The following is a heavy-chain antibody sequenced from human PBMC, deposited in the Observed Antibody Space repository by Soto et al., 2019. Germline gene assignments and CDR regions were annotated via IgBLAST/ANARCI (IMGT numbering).Heavy chain of an antibody. V-gene: IGHV3-33*01. CDR2: IWYDGSNK. D-gene: IGHD3-22*01. CDR3: AREKIVGVFYPYYYDSSGYSAIDY. Sequence: QVQLVESGGGVVQPGRSLRLSCAASGFTFSSYGMHWVRQAPGKGLEWVAVIWYDGSNKYYADSVKGRFTISRDNSKNTLYLQMNSLRAEDTAVYYCAREKIVGVFYPYYYDSSGYSAIDYWGQGTLVTVSS. CDR1: GFTFSSYG. J-gene: IGHJ4*02.